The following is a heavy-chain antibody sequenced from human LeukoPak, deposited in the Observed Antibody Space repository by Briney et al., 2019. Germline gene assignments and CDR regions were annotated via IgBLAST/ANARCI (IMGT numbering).Heavy chain of an antibody. Sequence: SSETLSLTCAVYGGSFSGYYWSWIRQPPGKGLEWIGEINHSGSTNYNPSLKSRVTISVDTSKNQFSLKLSSVTAADTAVYYCARGRTYYDSSGYYYPRTSSFDYWGQGTLVTVSS. D-gene: IGHD3-22*01. CDR3: ARGRTYYDSSGYYYPRTSSFDY. V-gene: IGHV4-34*01. CDR1: GGSFSGYY. CDR2: INHSGST. J-gene: IGHJ4*02.